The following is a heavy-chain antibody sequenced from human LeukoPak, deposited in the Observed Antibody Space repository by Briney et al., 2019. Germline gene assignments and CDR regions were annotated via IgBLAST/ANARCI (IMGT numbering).Heavy chain of an antibody. V-gene: IGHV3-21*01. J-gene: IGHJ3*02. CDR2: ISSSSTYI. CDR3: ATAQGRGGFDI. Sequence: PGGSPRLSCAASGFTFSSYSMNWVRQAPGKGLEWVSSISSSSTYIYYADSVKGRFTISRDNAKNPLYLQMSSLRAEDTAGYYCATAQGRGGFDIWGQGTMVTVSS. D-gene: IGHD2-15*01. CDR1: GFTFSSYS.